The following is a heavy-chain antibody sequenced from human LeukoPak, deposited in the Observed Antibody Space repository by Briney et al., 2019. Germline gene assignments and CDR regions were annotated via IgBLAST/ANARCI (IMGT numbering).Heavy chain of an antibody. CDR3: ARKEMAPN. V-gene: IGHV3-30*03. CDR1: GFTFSSYG. D-gene: IGHD5-24*01. Sequence: GGSLRHSCAASGFTFSSYGMHWVRLAPGKGLEWVAVISYDGSNKYYADSVKGRFTISRDNSKNTLYLQMNSLRAEDTAVYYCARKEMAPNWGQGTLVTVSS. CDR2: ISYDGSNK. J-gene: IGHJ4*02.